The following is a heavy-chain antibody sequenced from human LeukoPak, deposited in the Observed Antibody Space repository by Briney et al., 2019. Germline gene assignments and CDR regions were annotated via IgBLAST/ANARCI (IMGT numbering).Heavy chain of an antibody. V-gene: IGHV3-74*01. J-gene: IGHJ4*02. Sequence: GGSLRLSCGASGFTFSSYWMHWVRHPPGKGLVWVSRIETDGSSTSYADSVKGRFTISRDNAKNTLYLQMNSLRAEDTAVYYCAKPSGSGWNYFDYWGQGTLVTVSS. D-gene: IGHD6-19*01. CDR3: AKPSGSGWNYFDY. CDR2: IETDGSST. CDR1: GFTFSSYW.